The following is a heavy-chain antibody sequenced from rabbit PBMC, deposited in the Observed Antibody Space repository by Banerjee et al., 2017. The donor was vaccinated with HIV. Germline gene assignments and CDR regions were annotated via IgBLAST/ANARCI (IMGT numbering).Heavy chain of an antibody. J-gene: IGHJ4*01. Sequence: QSLEESGGGLVKPGASLTLTCTASGIDFSSSYYMCWVRQAPGKGLEWIGCIYTSSGSTWYASWAKGRFTISKTSSTTVTLQMTSLTAADTATYFCARGLYYLYGYGTYFALWGPGTLVTVS. CDR2: IYTSSGST. V-gene: IGHV1S40*01. D-gene: IGHD6-1*01. CDR3: ARGLYYLYGYGTYFAL. CDR1: GIDFSSSYY.